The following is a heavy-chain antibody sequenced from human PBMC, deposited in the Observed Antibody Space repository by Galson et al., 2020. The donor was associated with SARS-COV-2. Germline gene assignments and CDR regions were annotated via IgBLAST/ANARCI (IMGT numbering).Heavy chain of an antibody. J-gene: IGHJ4*02. D-gene: IGHD6-19*01. V-gene: IGHV3-33*01. Sequence: SLKISCAASGFTFKSHAIHWVRPAPGKGLEWVAQIFYDGSDKYYVDSVKGRFTISRDDSENTVYLQMNNLRADDSAVYFCARDGQSSSGWAFDYWGQGTLVTVSS. CDR2: IFYDGSDK. CDR3: ARDGQSSSGWAFDY. CDR1: GFTFKSHA.